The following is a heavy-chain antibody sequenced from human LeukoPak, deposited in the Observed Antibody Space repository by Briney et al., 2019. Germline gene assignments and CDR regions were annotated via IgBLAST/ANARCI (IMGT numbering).Heavy chain of an antibody. CDR1: GFTFSGCE. J-gene: IGHJ4*02. CDR2: ISRSGNTI. Sequence: AGGSLRLSCAISGFTFSGCELTWVRQAPGKGLEWISYISRSGNTIYYADSVKGRFTISRDNSKNTLFLQMNSLRAEDTAVYYCAKGGADYYGPGRYFDYWGQGTLVTVSS. CDR3: AKGGADYYGPGRYFDY. D-gene: IGHD3-10*01. V-gene: IGHV3-48*03.